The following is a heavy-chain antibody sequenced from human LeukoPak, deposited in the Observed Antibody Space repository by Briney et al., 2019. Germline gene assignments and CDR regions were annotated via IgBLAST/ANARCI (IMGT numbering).Heavy chain of an antibody. J-gene: IGHJ4*02. CDR3: ARDHNYAFDN. CDR1: GFTFSTYS. CDR2: IRGGGGDT. D-gene: IGHD1-1*01. Sequence: GGSLRLSCAASGFTFSTYSMSWVRQAPGKGLEWVSAIRGGGGDTYYADSVKGRFTISGDNAKNSLYLQMNSLRVEDTAVYYCARDHNYAFDNWGQGTLVTVSS. V-gene: IGHV3-21*01.